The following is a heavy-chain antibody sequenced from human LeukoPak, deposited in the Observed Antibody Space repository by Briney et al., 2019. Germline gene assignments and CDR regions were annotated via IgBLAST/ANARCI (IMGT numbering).Heavy chain of an antibody. V-gene: IGHV5-51*01. J-gene: IGHJ4*02. CDR3: ARHQGYGGNSVFDY. CDR1: GYSFTSYW. CDR2: IYPGDSDT. Sequence: PGESLKISCKGSGYSFTSYWIAWVRQMPGKGLECMGIIYPGDSDTRYSPSFQGQVIISADRSISTAYLQWTSLKASDTAMYYCARHQGYGGNSVFDYWGQGTLVTVSS. D-gene: IGHD4-23*01.